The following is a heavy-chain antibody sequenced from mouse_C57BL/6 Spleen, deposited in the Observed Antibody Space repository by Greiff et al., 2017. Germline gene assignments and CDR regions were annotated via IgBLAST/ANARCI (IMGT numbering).Heavy chain of an antibody. D-gene: IGHD2-4*01. J-gene: IGHJ4*01. Sequence: VQLQQPGAELVKPGASVKLSCKASGYTFTSYWMHWVKQRPGQGLEWIGMIHPNSGSTNYNEKFKSKATLTVDKSSSTAYMQLSSLTSEDSAVYYCARSGLRRGRSYAMDYWGQGTSVTVSS. CDR2: IHPNSGST. V-gene: IGHV1-64*01. CDR3: ARSGLRRGRSYAMDY. CDR1: GYTFTSYW.